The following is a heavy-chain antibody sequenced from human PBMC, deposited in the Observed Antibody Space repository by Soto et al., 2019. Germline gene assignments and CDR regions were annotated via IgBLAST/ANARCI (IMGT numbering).Heavy chain of an antibody. D-gene: IGHD6-19*01. CDR1: GYTFTSYA. CDR3: ARDSMAVASVFDY. CDR2: INAGNGNT. Sequence: ASVKVSCKASGYTFTSYAMHWVRRAPGHRLEWMGWINAGNGNTKYSQKFQGRVTITRDTSTSTAYMELRSLRSDDTAVYYCARDSMAVASVFDYWGQGTLVTVSS. J-gene: IGHJ4*02. V-gene: IGHV1-3*01.